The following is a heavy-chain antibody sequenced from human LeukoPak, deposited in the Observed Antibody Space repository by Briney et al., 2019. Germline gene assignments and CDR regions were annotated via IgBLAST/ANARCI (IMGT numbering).Heavy chain of an antibody. V-gene: IGHV3-21*01. D-gene: IGHD3-10*01. Sequence: PGGSLRLSCAASGFTSSSYTMNWVRQAPGKGLEWVSSISSSSSYIYYADSVKGRFTISRDNAKNSLYLQMNSLRAEDTAVYYCARATMVRGVIIRYFDYWGQGTLVTVSS. CDR1: GFTSSSYT. CDR3: ARATMVRGVIIRYFDY. CDR2: ISSSSSYI. J-gene: IGHJ4*02.